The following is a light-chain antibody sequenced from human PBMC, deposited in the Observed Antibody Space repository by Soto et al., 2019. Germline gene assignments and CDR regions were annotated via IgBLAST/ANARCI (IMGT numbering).Light chain of an antibody. CDR1: QGIANY. CDR2: AAS. Sequence: DIQMTQSPSSLSASVGDRVTISCRASQGIANYLAWYQQKPGKVPELLIYAASTLHSGVPSRFSGSGSGTDFTFTIRSLQPEDVASYYCKKYSSAPWTSGQGTKVDIK. V-gene: IGKV1-27*01. J-gene: IGKJ1*01. CDR3: KKYSSAPWT.